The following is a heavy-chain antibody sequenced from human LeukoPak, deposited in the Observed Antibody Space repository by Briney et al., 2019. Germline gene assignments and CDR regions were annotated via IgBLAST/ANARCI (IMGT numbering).Heavy chain of an antibody. CDR3: ARLGWATAPLDY. CDR2: ISSSSSYT. J-gene: IGHJ4*02. V-gene: IGHV3-11*06. CDR1: GFTFSDYY. Sequence: GGSLRLSCAASGFTFSDYYMSWIRQAPGKGLEWVSYISSSSSYTNYADSVKGRFTISRDNAKDSLYLQMNSLRAEDTAVYYCARLGWATAPLDYWGQGTLVTVSS. D-gene: IGHD5-12*01.